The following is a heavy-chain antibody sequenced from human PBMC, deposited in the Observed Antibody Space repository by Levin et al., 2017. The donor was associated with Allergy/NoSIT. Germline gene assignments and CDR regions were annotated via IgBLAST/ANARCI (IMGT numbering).Heavy chain of an antibody. CDR3: ARDSGGTLDYYYYGMDV. CDR1: GFTFSSYS. V-gene: IGHV3-21*01. D-gene: IGHD4-23*01. Sequence: LSLTCAASGFTFSSYSMNWVRQAPGKGLEWVSSISSSSSYIYYADSVKGRFTISRDNAKNSLYLQMNSLRAEDTAVYYCARDSGGTLDYYYYGMDVWGQGTTVTVSS. J-gene: IGHJ6*02. CDR2: ISSSSSYI.